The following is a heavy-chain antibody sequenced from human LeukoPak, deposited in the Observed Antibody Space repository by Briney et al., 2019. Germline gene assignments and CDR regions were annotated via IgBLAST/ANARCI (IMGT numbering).Heavy chain of an antibody. CDR2: IRYDGSNK. Sequence: PGGSLRLSCAASGFTFSSYGMHWVRQAPGKGLEWVAFIRYDGSNKYYADSVKGRFTISRDNSKNTLYLQMNSLRAEDTAVYYCAKGKSDKMGKRWDSNYELHWGQGTLVTVSS. CDR3: AKGKSDKMGKRWDSNYELH. J-gene: IGHJ4*02. CDR1: GFTFSSYG. V-gene: IGHV3-30*02. D-gene: IGHD4-11*01.